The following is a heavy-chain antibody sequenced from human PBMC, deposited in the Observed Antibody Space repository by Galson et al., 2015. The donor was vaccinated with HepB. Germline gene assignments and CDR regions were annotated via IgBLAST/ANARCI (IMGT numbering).Heavy chain of an antibody. CDR3: ARDGGGYCSSTSCYTRDYYYGMDV. Sequence: SLRLSCAASGFTFSSYAMHWVRQAPGKGLEWVAVISYDGSNKYYADSVKGRFTISRDNSKNTLYLQMNSLRAEDTAVYYCARDGGGYCSSTSCYTRDYYYGMDVWGQGTTVTVSS. V-gene: IGHV3-30-3*01. CDR1: GFTFSSYA. J-gene: IGHJ6*02. D-gene: IGHD2-2*02. CDR2: ISYDGSNK.